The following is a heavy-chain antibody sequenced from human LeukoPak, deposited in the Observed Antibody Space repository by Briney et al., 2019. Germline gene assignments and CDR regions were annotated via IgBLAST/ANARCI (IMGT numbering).Heavy chain of an antibody. J-gene: IGHJ4*02. D-gene: IGHD2-15*01. CDR2: INSDGSAT. V-gene: IGHV3-74*01. Sequence: GGSLRLSCVASGFTPSTYWMHWVRQAPGKGLVWVSRINSDGSATSYADSVMVRFTISRDSAKNTLYLQMNSLRPEDTAVYYCARGNKWSLDSWGQGALVTVSS. CDR1: GFTPSTYW. CDR3: ARGNKWSLDS.